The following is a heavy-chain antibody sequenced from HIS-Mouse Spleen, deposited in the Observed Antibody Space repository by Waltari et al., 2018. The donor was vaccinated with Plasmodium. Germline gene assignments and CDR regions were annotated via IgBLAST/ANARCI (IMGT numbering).Heavy chain of an antibody. J-gene: IGHJ4*02. V-gene: IGHV3-30*18. CDR2: ITYDGSNK. CDR1: GFTFSSYG. CDR3: AKEVLGYYDFWSRPDY. Sequence: QVQLVESGGGVVQPGRSLRLSCAASGFTFSSYGMHWVRKAPGKGLGWVEVITYDGSNKNSADSVKGRFTISRDNSKNTLYLQMNSLRAEDTAVYYCAKEVLGYYDFWSRPDYWGQGTLVTVSS. D-gene: IGHD3-3*01.